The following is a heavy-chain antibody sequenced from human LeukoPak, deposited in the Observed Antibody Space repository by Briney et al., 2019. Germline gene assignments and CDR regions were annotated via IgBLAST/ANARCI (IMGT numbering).Heavy chain of an antibody. CDR2: IWYDGSNK. CDR3: ARETYYDFWSGYYLFGYFDY. J-gene: IGHJ4*02. V-gene: IGHV3-33*01. CDR1: GFTFSSYG. Sequence: GGSLRLSCAASGFTFSSYGMHWVRQAPGKGLEWVAVIWYDGSNKYYADSVKGRFTISRDNSKNTLYLQMNSLRAEDTAVYYCARETYYDFWSGYYLFGYFDYWGQGTLVTVSS. D-gene: IGHD3-3*01.